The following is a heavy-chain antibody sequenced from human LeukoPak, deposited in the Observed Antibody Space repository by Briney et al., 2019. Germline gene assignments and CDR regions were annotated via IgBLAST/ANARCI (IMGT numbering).Heavy chain of an antibody. J-gene: IGHJ4*02. CDR1: GFTFSSYW. CDR3: ARGGWTYGSGSPYYFDY. Sequence: GGSLRLSCAASGFTFSSYWMSWVRQAPGKGLEWVANIKQDGSEKYYVDSVKGRFTISRDNAKNSLYLQMNSLRAEDMAVYYCARGGWTYGSGSPYYFDYWGQGTLVTVSS. V-gene: IGHV3-7*01. D-gene: IGHD3-10*01. CDR2: IKQDGSEK.